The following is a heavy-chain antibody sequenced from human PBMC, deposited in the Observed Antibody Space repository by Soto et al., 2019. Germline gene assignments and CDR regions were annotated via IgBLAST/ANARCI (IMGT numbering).Heavy chain of an antibody. D-gene: IGHD6-6*01. V-gene: IGHV1-69*06. CDR3: AGMGCSSGSEDYYYYGMDV. J-gene: IGHJ6*02. CDR2: LIPIFGTA. Sequence: QVQLVQSGAEVKKPGSSVKVSCKASGGTFSSYAISWVRQAPGQGLEWMGGLIPIFGTANYAQKVQGRVTITADKSAGTAYMELSSLRSEDTAVYYCAGMGCSSGSEDYYYYGMDVWGQGTTVTVSS. CDR1: GGTFSSYA.